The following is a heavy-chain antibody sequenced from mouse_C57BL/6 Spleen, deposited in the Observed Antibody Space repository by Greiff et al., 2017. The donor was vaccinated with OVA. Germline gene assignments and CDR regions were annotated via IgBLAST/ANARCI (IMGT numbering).Heavy chain of an antibody. CDR2: INPNNGGT. V-gene: IGHV1-22*01. CDR1: GYTFTDYN. J-gene: IGHJ1*03. Sequence: VQLKESGPELVKPGASVKMSCKASGYTFTDYNMHWVKQSHGKSLEWIGYINPNNGGTSYNQKFKGKATLTVNKSSSTAYMELRSLTSEDSAVYYCAGDGYYKGYFDVWGTGTTVTVSS. D-gene: IGHD2-3*01. CDR3: AGDGYYKGYFDV.